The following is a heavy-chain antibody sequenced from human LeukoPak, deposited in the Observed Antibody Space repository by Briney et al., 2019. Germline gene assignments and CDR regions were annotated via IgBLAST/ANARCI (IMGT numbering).Heavy chain of an antibody. D-gene: IGHD2-2*01. Sequence: PSQTLSLTCTVSGGCISSGSYYWSWIRQPAGKGLEWIGRVYTSGSTNYNPSLKSRVTISVDTSKNQFSLKLSSVTAADTAVYYCSREWDIVVVPKTNWFDPWGQGTLVTVSS. CDR2: VYTSGST. J-gene: IGHJ5*02. CDR3: SREWDIVVVPKTNWFDP. V-gene: IGHV4-61*02. CDR1: GGCISSGSYY.